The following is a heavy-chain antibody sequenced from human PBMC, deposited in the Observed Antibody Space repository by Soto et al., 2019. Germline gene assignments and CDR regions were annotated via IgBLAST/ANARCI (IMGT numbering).Heavy chain of an antibody. D-gene: IGHD1-26*01. CDR1: GYTFTGYY. Sequence: ASVKVSCKASGYTFTGYYMHWVRQAPGQGLEWMGWINPNSGGTNYAQKFQGRVTMTRDTSISTAYMELSRLRSDDPAVYYCARESQPESKLSGSYYYYYGMDVWGQGTTVTVSS. CDR2: INPNSGGT. CDR3: ARESQPESKLSGSYYYYYGMDV. V-gene: IGHV1-2*02. J-gene: IGHJ6*02.